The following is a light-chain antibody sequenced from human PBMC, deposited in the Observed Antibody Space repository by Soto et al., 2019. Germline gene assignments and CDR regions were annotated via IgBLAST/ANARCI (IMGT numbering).Light chain of an antibody. V-gene: IGLV2-14*03. CDR1: SSDVGAFNY. CDR3: NSYTSNNTYV. CDR2: DVS. J-gene: IGLJ1*01. Sequence: QSALTQPASVSGSPGQAITISCSGTSSDVGAFNYVSWYQQHPGKAPKLMIYDVSTRPSGVSNRFSGSKSGNTASLTISGLRAEDEADYYCNSYTSNNTYVFGTGTKVTVL.